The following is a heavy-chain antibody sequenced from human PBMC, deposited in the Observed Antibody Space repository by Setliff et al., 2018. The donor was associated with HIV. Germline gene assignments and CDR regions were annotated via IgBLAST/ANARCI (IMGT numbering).Heavy chain of an antibody. CDR1: EGYITGYY. Sequence: SETLSLTCTVSEGYITGYYWTWIRQPPGRGLEWIGYIFYSGTTKLNPSLKSRAAISVDSSNNQFSLKMTSVTAADTAVYFCARFNALLGSSTYYDYWGPGLLVTVSS. J-gene: IGHJ4*02. CDR2: IFYSGTT. V-gene: IGHV4-59*01. D-gene: IGHD3-22*01. CDR3: ARFNALLGSSTYYDY.